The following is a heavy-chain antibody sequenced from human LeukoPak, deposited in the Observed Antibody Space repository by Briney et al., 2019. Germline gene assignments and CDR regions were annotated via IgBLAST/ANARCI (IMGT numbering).Heavy chain of an antibody. CDR1: GFTFSDYW. V-gene: IGHV3-7*01. CDR2: IKQDGSAK. CDR3: ARWRGSTSERSDY. D-gene: IGHD2-2*01. J-gene: IGHJ4*02. Sequence: PGGSLRLSCTASGFTFSDYWMTWVRQAPGKGLEWVANIKQDGSAKYYVDSVKGRFTISRDNAKSSLYLQMDSLRVEDTATYYCARWRGSTSERSDYWGQGTLVTVPS.